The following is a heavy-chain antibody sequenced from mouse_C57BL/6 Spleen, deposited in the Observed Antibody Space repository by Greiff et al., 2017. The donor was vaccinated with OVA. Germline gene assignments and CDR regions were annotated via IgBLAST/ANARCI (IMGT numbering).Heavy chain of an antibody. V-gene: IGHV1-69*01. D-gene: IGHD2-4*01. J-gene: IGHJ2*01. CDR1: GYTFTSYW. CDR3: ARFDYDH. CDR2: IDPSDSYT. Sequence: QVQLQQPGAELVMPGASVKLSCKASGYTFTSYWMHWVKQRPGQGLEWIGEIDPSDSYTNYNQKFKGKSTLTVDKSSSTACMQLSSLTSEDSAVYYCARFDYDHWGQGTTLTVSS.